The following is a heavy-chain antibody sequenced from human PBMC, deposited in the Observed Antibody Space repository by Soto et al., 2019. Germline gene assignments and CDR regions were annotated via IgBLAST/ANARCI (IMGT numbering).Heavy chain of an antibody. CDR1: GFTFSSYW. J-gene: IGHJ6*02. Sequence: GGSLRLSCADSGFTFSSYWMSWVRQAPGKGLEWVANIKQDGSEKYYVDSVKGRFTISRDNAKNSLYLQMNSLRAEDTAVYYCARAGKPEYYYYGMDVWGQGTTVAVSS. CDR3: ARAGKPEYYYYGMDV. CDR2: IKQDGSEK. V-gene: IGHV3-7*03. D-gene: IGHD1-1*01.